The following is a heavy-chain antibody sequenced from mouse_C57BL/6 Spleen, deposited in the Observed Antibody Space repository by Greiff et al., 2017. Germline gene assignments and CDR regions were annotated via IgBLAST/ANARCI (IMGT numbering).Heavy chain of an antibody. J-gene: IGHJ3*01. Sequence: VKVVESGPGLVAPSQCLSITCTVSGFSLTSYGVDWVRQSPGKGLEWLGVIWGVGSTNNNSALKSRLSISKDNSTSQVFLKMHSLQTDDTAMYYCATVYYGKKGFAYWGQGTLVTVSA. V-gene: IGHV2-6*01. D-gene: IGHD2-1*01. CDR2: IWGVGST. CDR3: ATVYYGKKGFAY. CDR1: GFSLTSYG.